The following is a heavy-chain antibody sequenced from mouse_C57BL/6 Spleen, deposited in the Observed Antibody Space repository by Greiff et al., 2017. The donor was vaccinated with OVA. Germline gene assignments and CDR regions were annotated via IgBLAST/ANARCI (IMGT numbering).Heavy chain of an antibody. Sequence: VQLQQSGPELVKPGASVKISCKASGYAFSSSWMNWVKQRPGKGLEWIGRIYPGDGDTNYNGKFKGKATLTADKSSSTAYMQLSSLTSEDSAGYFCARSETAQATGYGGQGTTLTVSS. CDR2: IYPGDGDT. J-gene: IGHJ2*01. CDR1: GYAFSSSW. V-gene: IGHV1-82*01. CDR3: ARSETAQATGY. D-gene: IGHD3-2*02.